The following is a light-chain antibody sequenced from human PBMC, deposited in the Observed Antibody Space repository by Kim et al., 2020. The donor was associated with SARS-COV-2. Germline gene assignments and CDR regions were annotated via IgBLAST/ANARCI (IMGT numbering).Light chain of an antibody. Sequence: SYELTQPSSVSVSPGQTARITCSGDALPKQYAYWYQQKPGQAPVLVIYKDSERPSGIPERFSGSSSGTTVTLTISGVQAEDEADYYCQSADSRGTYRVFGGGTKLTVL. V-gene: IGLV3-25*03. CDR2: KDS. CDR1: ALPKQY. J-gene: IGLJ3*02. CDR3: QSADSRGTYRV.